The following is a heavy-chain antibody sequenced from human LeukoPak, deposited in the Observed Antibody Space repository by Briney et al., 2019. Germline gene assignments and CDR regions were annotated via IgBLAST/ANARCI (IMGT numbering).Heavy chain of an antibody. V-gene: IGHV3-7*01. Sequence: GGSLRLSCAASGFTFSGYSMTWVRQAPGKGLEWVANVAPDGSAQNYVDSLEGRFTISRDNPNNSLYLQMHSLRAEDAAVYYCERVIAGAIDYWGQGTLATVSS. CDR3: ERVIAGAIDY. CDR2: VAPDGSAQ. J-gene: IGHJ4*02. CDR1: GFTFSGYS. D-gene: IGHD2-15*01.